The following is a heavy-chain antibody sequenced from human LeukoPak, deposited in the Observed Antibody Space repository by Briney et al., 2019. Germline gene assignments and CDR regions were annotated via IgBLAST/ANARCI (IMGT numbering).Heavy chain of an antibody. CDR1: GGSISSSSYY. V-gene: IGHV4-39*01. J-gene: IGHJ4*02. CDR3: ARTPSAAGYYFDY. D-gene: IGHD6-13*01. Sequence: SETLSLTCTVSGGSISSSSYYWGWIRQPPGKGLEWIGSIYYSGSTYYNPSLKSRVTISVDTSKNQFSLKLSSVTAADTAVYYCARTPSAAGYYFDYWGQETLVTVSS. CDR2: IYYSGST.